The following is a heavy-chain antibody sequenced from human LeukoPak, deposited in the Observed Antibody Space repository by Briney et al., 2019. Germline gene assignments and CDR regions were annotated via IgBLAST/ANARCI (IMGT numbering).Heavy chain of an antibody. D-gene: IGHD4-11*01. CDR1: GFTFRDYY. CDR3: ARASHRDYSKPIDY. CDR2: ISPNSGSTI. Sequence: PGGSLRLSCAASGFTFRDYYMGWVRQAPGKGLEWVAYISPNSGSTIYYADSVKGRFTISRDNAKNSLYLQMNSLSAEDTAVYYCARASHRDYSKPIDYWGQGTLVTVSS. J-gene: IGHJ4*02. V-gene: IGHV3-11*04.